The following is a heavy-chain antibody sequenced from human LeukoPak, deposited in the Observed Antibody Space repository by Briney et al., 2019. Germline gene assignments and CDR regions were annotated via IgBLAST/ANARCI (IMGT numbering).Heavy chain of an antibody. Sequence: SETLSLTCTVSGGSISSGGYYWSWIRQHPGKGLEWIVYIYYSGSTYYNPSLKSRVTISVDTSKNQFSLKLSSVTAADTAVYYCARGVAATPHYYYGMDVWGQGTTVTVSS. CDR2: IYYSGST. J-gene: IGHJ6*02. V-gene: IGHV4-31*03. CDR1: GGSISSGGYY. CDR3: ARGVAATPHYYYGMDV. D-gene: IGHD2-15*01.